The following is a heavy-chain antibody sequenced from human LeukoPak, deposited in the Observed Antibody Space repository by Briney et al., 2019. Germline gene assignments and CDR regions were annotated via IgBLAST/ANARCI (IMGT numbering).Heavy chain of an antibody. Sequence: PGGSLRLSCAASGFTFRSYAMSWVRQAPGKGLEWVSAISGSGGSTYYADSVKGRFTISRDNSTNTLYLQMNSLRAEDTAVYYCARDGEWDSSSSWSLDAFDFWGQGTMVTVSS. CDR2: ISGSGGST. D-gene: IGHD6-13*01. V-gene: IGHV3-23*01. J-gene: IGHJ3*01. CDR1: GFTFRSYA. CDR3: ARDGEWDSSSSWSLDAFDF.